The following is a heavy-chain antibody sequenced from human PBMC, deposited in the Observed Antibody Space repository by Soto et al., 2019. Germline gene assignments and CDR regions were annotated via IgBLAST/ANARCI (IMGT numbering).Heavy chain of an antibody. D-gene: IGHD3-10*01. CDR3: AKAMRGSGSYDIYGMDV. V-gene: IGHV3-23*01. Sequence: EVQLLEYGGGLVQPGGSLRLSCAASGFTFTNYDMSRVRQAPVKGLEWVYTISAMGGSTYHADYVKGRFTISRDNSKNTLSMQMNSLRAEETAAYYFAKAMRGSGSYDIYGMDVWGKGTRATVS. J-gene: IGHJ6*04. CDR2: ISAMGGST. CDR1: GFTFTNYD.